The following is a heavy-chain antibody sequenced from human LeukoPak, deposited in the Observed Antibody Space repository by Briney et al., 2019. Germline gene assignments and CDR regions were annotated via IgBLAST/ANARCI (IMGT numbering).Heavy chain of an antibody. D-gene: IGHD3-22*01. V-gene: IGHV4-31*03. CDR2: IYYSGST. CDR3: ATEMIGLGMDV. Sequence: SQTLSLTCTVSGGSISSGGYYWSWIRQHPGKGLEWIGYIYYSGSTYYNPSLESRVTISVDTSKNQFSLKLSSVTAADTAVYYCATEMIGLGMDVWGQGTTVTVSS. J-gene: IGHJ6*02. CDR1: GGSISSGGYY.